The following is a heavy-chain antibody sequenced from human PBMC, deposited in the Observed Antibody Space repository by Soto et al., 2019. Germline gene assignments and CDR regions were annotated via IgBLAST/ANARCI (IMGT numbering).Heavy chain of an antibody. Sequence: EVQLLESGGGLVQPGGSLRLSCTASGFTFSTYAMTWVRQAPGKGLEWVSTVSGSGAKTYYADSVRGRFTISRDNSKDTLYLQMNSLTAEHTATYYCTRDWTGNTCPCMDVWGQGTTVTVSS. J-gene: IGHJ6*02. CDR3: TRDWTGNTCPCMDV. CDR1: GFTFSTYA. V-gene: IGHV3-23*01. CDR2: VSGSGAKT. D-gene: IGHD2-8*02.